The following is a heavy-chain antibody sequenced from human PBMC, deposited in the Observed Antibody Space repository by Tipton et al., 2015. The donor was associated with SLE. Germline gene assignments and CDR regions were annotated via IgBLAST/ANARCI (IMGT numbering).Heavy chain of an antibody. Sequence: TLSLTCAVYGGSFSGYYWSWIRQPPGKGLEWIGYIYYSGSTNYNPSLKSRVTISVDTSKNQFSLKLSSVTAADTAVYYCTGATSDMDVWGQGTTVTVSS. CDR2: IYYSGST. J-gene: IGHJ6*02. V-gene: IGHV4-59*12. CDR1: GGSFSGYY. D-gene: IGHD2-2*01. CDR3: TGATSDMDV.